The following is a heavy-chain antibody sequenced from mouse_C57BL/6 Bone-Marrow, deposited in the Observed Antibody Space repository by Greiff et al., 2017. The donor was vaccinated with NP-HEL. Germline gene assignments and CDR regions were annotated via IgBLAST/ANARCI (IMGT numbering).Heavy chain of an antibody. CDR2: IDPSDSYT. V-gene: IGHV1-50*01. Sequence: VQLQQPGAELVKPGASVKLSCKASGYTFTSYWMQWVKQRPGQGLEWIGEIDPSDSYTNYNQKFKGKATLTVDTSSSTAYMQLSSLTSEDSAVYYCARRGMVTVDYWGQGTTLTVSS. D-gene: IGHD2-2*01. CDR3: ARRGMVTVDY. CDR1: GYTFTSYW. J-gene: IGHJ2*01.